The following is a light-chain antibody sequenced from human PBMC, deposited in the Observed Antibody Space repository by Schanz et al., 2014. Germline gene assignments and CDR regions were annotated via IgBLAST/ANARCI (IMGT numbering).Light chain of an antibody. CDR1: QSVDTN. V-gene: IGKV3-15*01. CDR2: GAS. CDR3: HQYHNWPPWT. J-gene: IGKJ1*01. Sequence: EVVLTQSPATLSMSPGERATLSCRASQSVDTNLAWYRQNPGQAPRLLIYGASTRATGVPARFSGSGSGTEFTLTISSLQSEDFAIYYCHQYHNWPPWTFGQGTKVEIK.